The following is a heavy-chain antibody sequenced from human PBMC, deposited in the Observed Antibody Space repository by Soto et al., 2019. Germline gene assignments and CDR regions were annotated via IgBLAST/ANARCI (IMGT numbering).Heavy chain of an antibody. Sequence: SETLSLTCTVSGGSISSYYWSWIRQPPGKGLEWIGYIYYSGSTNYNPSLKSRVTISVDTSKNQFSLKLSSVTAADTAVYYCERLYYYGPNNWFDPWGQGTLVTVSS. J-gene: IGHJ5*02. CDR1: GGSISSYY. V-gene: IGHV4-59*08. D-gene: IGHD3-10*01. CDR3: ERLYYYGPNNWFDP. CDR2: IYYSGST.